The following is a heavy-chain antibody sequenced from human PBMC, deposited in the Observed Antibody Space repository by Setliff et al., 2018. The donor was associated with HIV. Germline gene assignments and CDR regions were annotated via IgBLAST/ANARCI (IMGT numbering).Heavy chain of an antibody. CDR1: GFSFSNAW. Sequence: PGGSLRLSCVASGFSFSNAWMSWVRQAPGKGLEWVANMKEDGSEIHYVDSVKGRFTISRDNAKNSLYLQMNSLRAEDTAIYYCARVLPFLELDYWGQGTLVTVSS. CDR2: MKEDGSEI. V-gene: IGHV3-7*04. J-gene: IGHJ4*02. CDR3: ARVLPFLELDY.